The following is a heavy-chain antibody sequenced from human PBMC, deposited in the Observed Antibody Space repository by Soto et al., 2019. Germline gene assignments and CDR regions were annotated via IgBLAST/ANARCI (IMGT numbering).Heavy chain of an antibody. CDR2: IKPDGSDK. J-gene: IGHJ4*02. CDR3: ARLYGSVSTFDY. CDR1: GFIFSSHW. D-gene: IGHD6-25*01. V-gene: IGHV3-7*01. Sequence: LRLSCGTSGFIFSSHWMTWVRQAPGKGLEWVADIKPDGSDKHYVDSVKVRSTISRDNAEHSLYLQMSSLRAEDTAVYYCARLYGSVSTFDYWGQGTLVTVSS.